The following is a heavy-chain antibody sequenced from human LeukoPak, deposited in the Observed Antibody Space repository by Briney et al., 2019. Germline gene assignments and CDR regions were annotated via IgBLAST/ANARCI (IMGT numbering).Heavy chain of an antibody. D-gene: IGHD3-22*01. J-gene: IGHJ4*02. Sequence: GGSLRLPCAASGFTFSSYAMSWVRQAPGKGLEWVSGINDSGGTTYYVDSVKGRFTISRDNSKNTLYLQMNSLRAEDTAVYYCAKFWYFDSGGYYSPFDYWGQGTLVTVSS. V-gene: IGHV3-23*01. CDR2: INDSGGTT. CDR3: AKFWYFDSGGYYSPFDY. CDR1: GFTFSSYA.